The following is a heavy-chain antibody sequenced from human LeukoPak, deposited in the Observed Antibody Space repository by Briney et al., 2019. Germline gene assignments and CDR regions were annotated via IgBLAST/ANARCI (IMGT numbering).Heavy chain of an antibody. J-gene: IGHJ4*02. CDR2: IYHSGST. CDR3: ARVEWVLDHDY. Sequence: SETLSLTCTVSGYSISSGYYWGWIRQPPGKGLEWIGSIYHSGSTYYNPSLKSRVTISVDTSKNQFSLKLTSVTAADTAVYYCARVEWVLDHDYWGQGTLVTVSS. V-gene: IGHV4-38-2*02. CDR1: GYSISSGYY. D-gene: IGHD5-12*01.